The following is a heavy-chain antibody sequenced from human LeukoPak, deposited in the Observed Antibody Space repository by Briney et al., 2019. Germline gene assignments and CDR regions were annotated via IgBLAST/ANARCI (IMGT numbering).Heavy chain of an antibody. J-gene: IGHJ4*02. CDR3: ARGAYSSGWAYFDH. CDR1: GFTFSILD. D-gene: IGHD6-19*01. Sequence: GGSLRLSCAASGFTFSILDMSWVRQAPGKGLEWVSAISGNGGRTYYADSVKGRFTISRDNSKNTLYLQMNSLRAEDTAVYYCARGAYSSGWAYFDHWGQGTLVTVSS. CDR2: ISGNGGRT. V-gene: IGHV3-23*01.